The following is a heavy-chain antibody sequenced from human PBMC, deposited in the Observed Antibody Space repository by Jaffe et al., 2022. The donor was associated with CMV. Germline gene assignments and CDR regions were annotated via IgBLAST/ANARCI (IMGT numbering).Heavy chain of an antibody. V-gene: IGHV3-9*01. Sequence: EVQLVESGGGLVQPGRSLRLSCAASGFTFDDYAMHWVRQAPGKGLEWVSGISWNSGSIGYADSVKGRFTISRDNAKNSLYLQMNSLRAEDTALYYCAKDIDGSYFYYFDYWGQGTLVTVSS. CDR2: ISWNSGSI. J-gene: IGHJ4*02. CDR1: GFTFDDYA. CDR3: AKDIDGSYFYYFDY. D-gene: IGHD1-26*01.